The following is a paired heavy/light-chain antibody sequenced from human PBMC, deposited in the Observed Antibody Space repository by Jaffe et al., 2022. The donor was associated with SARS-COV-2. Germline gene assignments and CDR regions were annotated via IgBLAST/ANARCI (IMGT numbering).Light chain of an antibody. CDR3: QQYGGSPRT. Sequence: EIVLTQSPGTLSLSPGERATLSCRASQSVSSYLAWYQQKPGQAPRLLIYGASSRATGIPDRFSGSGSGTDFTLTISRLEPEDFAVYYCQQYGGSPRTFGQGTKVEI. CDR2: GAS. J-gene: IGKJ1*01. V-gene: IGKV3-20*01. CDR1: QSVSSY.
Heavy chain of an antibody. J-gene: IGHJ4*02. V-gene: IGHV3-23*01. CDR2: IGGSGNNT. CDR3: AKISGYLDY. D-gene: IGHD5-12*01. CDR1: GFTFSSYA. Sequence: EVQMLESGGGLVQPGGSLRLSCAASGFTFSSYAMSWVRQAPGKGLEWVSTIGGSGNNTYYADSVKGRFTISRDNSKNTLYLQMNSLRVEDTALYYCAKISGYLDYWGQGTLVTVSS.